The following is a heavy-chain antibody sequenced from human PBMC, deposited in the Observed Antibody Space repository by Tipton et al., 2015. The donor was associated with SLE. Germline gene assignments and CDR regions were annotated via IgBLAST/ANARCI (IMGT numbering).Heavy chain of an antibody. J-gene: IGHJ4*02. V-gene: IGHV3-43*01. D-gene: IGHD6-19*01. CDR3: AKDVRGSGWYGFDY. Sequence: LRLSCAASGFNIGDFMMHWVCQAPGKGLEWVSLVSWDGSNTDYADSVKGRFTISRDNSRNSLFLQMNSLRTEDTALYYCAKDVRGSGWYGFDYWGQGTLVTVSS. CDR2: VSWDGSNT. CDR1: GFNIGDFM.